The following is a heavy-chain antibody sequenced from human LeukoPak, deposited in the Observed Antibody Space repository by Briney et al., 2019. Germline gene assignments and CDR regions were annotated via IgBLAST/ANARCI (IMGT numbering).Heavy chain of an antibody. CDR3: AKAAIDSSGYYLGFFDY. J-gene: IGHJ4*02. V-gene: IGHV3-23*01. CDR2: ISGSGGST. Sequence: PGGSLRLSCAASGFTFSSYAMSWVRQAPGKGLEWVSAISGSGGSTYYADSVKGRFTISRDNSKNTLYLQMNSLRAEDTAVYYCAKAAIDSSGYYLGFFDYWGQGTLVIVSS. CDR1: GFTFSSYA. D-gene: IGHD3-22*01.